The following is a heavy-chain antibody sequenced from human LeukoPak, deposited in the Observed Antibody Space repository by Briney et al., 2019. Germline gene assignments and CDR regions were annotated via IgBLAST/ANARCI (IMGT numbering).Heavy chain of an antibody. CDR1: GFTFGDYA. D-gene: IGHD2-15*01. Sequence: GGSLRLSCTASGFTFGDYAMSWVRQAPGKGLEWVGFIRSKAYGGTTEYAASVKGRFTISRDDSKSIVYLQMNSLKTEDTAVYYCTRDRLVVAATYFDYWGQGTLVTVSP. CDR3: TRDRLVVAATYFDY. J-gene: IGHJ4*02. CDR2: IRSKAYGGTT. V-gene: IGHV3-49*04.